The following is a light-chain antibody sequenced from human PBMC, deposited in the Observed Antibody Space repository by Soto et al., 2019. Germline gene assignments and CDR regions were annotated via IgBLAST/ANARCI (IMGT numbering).Light chain of an antibody. CDR2: LNSDGSH. V-gene: IGLV4-69*01. CDR3: QTWGTGTVV. CDR1: SGHTSYA. Sequence: QSVLTQSPSASASLGASVKLTCTRSSGHTSYAIAWHQQQPEKGHRYLMKLNSDGSHFKGDGIPDRFSASSSGTERYLTISSLQSEDEDDYYCQTWGTGTVVFGGGTQLTVL. J-gene: IGLJ2*01.